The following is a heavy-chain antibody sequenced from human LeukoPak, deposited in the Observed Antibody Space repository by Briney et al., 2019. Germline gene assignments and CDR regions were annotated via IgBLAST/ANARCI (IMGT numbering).Heavy chain of an antibody. CDR2: IYYSGST. J-gene: IGHJ5*02. Sequence: PSETLSLTCTVSGGSISSYYWSWIRQPPGKGLEWIGYIYYSGSTNYNPSLKSRVTISVDTSKNQFSLKLSSVTAADTAVYYCARSNGYCSGGSCYSGGHNWFDPWGQGTLVTVSS. D-gene: IGHD2-15*01. CDR3: ARSNGYCSGGSCYSGGHNWFDP. CDR1: GGSISSYY. V-gene: IGHV4-59*01.